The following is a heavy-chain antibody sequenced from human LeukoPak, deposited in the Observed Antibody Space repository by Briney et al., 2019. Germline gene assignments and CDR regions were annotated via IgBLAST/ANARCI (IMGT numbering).Heavy chain of an antibody. J-gene: IGHJ5*02. CDR3: ARGRSLIVVVPAARNWFDP. CDR2: INHSGST. D-gene: IGHD2-2*01. Sequence: SETPSLTCAVYGGSFSGYYWSWIRQPPGKGLEWIGEINHSGSTNYNPSLKSRVTISVDTSKNQFSLKLSSVTAADTAVYYCARGRSLIVVVPAARNWFDPWGQGTLVTVSS. V-gene: IGHV4-34*01. CDR1: GGSFSGYY.